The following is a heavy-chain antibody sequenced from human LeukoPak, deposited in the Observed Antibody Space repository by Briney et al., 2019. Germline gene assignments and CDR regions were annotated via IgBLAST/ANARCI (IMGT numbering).Heavy chain of an antibody. J-gene: IGHJ4*02. V-gene: IGHV7-4-1*02. CDR1: GYTFTSYY. CDR2: INTNTGNP. Sequence: ASVKVSCKASGYTFTSYYMHWVRQAPGQGLEWMGWINTNTGNPTYAQGFTGRFVFSLDTSVSTAYLQISSLKAEDTAVYYCARSPRITFGGVIVYYFDYWGQGTLVTVSS. CDR3: ARSPRITFGGVIVYYFDY. D-gene: IGHD3-16*02.